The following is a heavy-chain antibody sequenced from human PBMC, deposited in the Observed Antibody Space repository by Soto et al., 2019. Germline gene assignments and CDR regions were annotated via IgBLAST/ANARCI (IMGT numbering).Heavy chain of an antibody. J-gene: IGHJ6*02. CDR3: ARALAAATGTYYYYYGMDV. Sequence: SETLSLTCAVSGGSISSSNWWSWVRQPPGKGLEWIGEIYHSGSTNYNPSLKSRVTISVDKSKNQFSLKLSSVTAADTAVYYCARALAAATGTYYYYYGMDVWGQGTTVTVSS. V-gene: IGHV4-4*02. CDR1: GGSISSSNW. D-gene: IGHD6-13*01. CDR2: IYHSGST.